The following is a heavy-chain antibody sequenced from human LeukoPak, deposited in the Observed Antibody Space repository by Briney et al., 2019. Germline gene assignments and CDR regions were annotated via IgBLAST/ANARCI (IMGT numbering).Heavy chain of an antibody. CDR1: GFTFTDYW. V-gene: IGHV3-7*01. CDR2: IRQDGSEK. D-gene: IGHD6-13*01. J-gene: IGHJ4*01. CDR3: ARDGTAAGLYFDL. Sequence: GSLRLSCEVSGFTFTDYWINWVRQAPGKGPEWVASIRQDGSEKTYVDSVKGGFTISRDNTKNSLSLQLNGLRAEDTAVYYCARDGTAAGLYFDLWGQGTLVTVSS.